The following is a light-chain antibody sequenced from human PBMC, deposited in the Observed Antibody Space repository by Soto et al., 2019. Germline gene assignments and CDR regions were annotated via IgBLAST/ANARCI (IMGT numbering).Light chain of an antibody. CDR2: AAS. Sequence: SQVTQSPSSVSASVGDRVTITCRASQPITNSLAWFHQRPGKAPESLIYAASSLQTGVPSRFSGSGSETEFTLTISSLQPEDLGTYYCLQYYSYPHTFAGGTEVDIK. CDR3: LQYYSYPHT. V-gene: IGKV1-16*01. CDR1: QPITNS. J-gene: IGKJ4*01.